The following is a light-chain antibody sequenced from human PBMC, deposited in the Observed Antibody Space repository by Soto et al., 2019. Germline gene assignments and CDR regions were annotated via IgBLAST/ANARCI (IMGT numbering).Light chain of an antibody. CDR1: SSDVGDYNH. CDR2: EVS. Sequence: QSVLSQPPSVPGSPGQSVTISCTGTSSDVGDYNHVSWYQQSPGTVPKLIIYEVSSRPSGVPDRFSGSKSGNTASLTISGLQAEDEADYYCNLYTSSNTYVFGTGTKVTVL. J-gene: IGLJ1*01. CDR3: NLYTSSNTYV. V-gene: IGLV2-18*01.